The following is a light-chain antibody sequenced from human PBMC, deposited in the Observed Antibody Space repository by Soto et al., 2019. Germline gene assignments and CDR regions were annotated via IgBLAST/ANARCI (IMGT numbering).Light chain of an antibody. V-gene: IGKV3-20*01. J-gene: IGKJ1*01. CDR2: GAS. CDR3: QQYGTSLPWT. Sequence: EIVLTQSPATLSLSPGERATLSCRASQSVSIDLAWYQQTPGQAPRLLIYGASTRATGIPDRFSGSGSGTDFTLTISRLDPEDFAVYYCQQYGTSLPWTFGQGTKVDIK. CDR1: QSVSID.